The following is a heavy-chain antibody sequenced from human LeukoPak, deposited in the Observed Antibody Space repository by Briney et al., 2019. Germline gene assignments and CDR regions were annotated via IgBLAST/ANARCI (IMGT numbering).Heavy chain of an antibody. CDR1: GYTFTGYY. CDR3: AAEGSSWYL. V-gene: IGHV1-2*02. D-gene: IGHD6-13*01. J-gene: IGHJ5*02. CDR2: INPNSGNT. Sequence: ASVKVSCKASGYTFTGYYMHWVRQAPGQGLEWMGWINPNSGNTNYAQKFQERVTITRDMSTSTAYMELSSLRSEDTAVYYCAAEGSSWYLWGQGTLVTVSS.